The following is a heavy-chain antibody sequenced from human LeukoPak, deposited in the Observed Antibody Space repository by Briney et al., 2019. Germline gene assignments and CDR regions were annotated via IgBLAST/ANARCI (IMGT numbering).Heavy chain of an antibody. Sequence: PSETLSLTCTVSGGSISSSSYYWGWIRQPPGKGLEWIGSIYYSGSAYYNPSLKSRVTISVDTSKNQFSVKLSSVTAADTAVYYCARNGGLTMMTRNFDYWGQGTLVTVSS. D-gene: IGHD4-17*01. V-gene: IGHV4-39*01. CDR2: IYYSGSA. CDR3: ARNGGLTMMTRNFDY. J-gene: IGHJ4*02. CDR1: GGSISSSSYY.